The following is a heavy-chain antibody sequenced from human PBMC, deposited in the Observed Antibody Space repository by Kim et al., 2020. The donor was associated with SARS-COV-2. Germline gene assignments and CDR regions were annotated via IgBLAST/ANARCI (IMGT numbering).Heavy chain of an antibody. CDR3: ARDSETDYYYYGMDV. D-gene: IGHD2-21*02. CDR1: GFTVSSNY. V-gene: IGHV3-66*01. Sequence: GGSLRLSCAASGFTVSSNYMSWVRQAQGKGLEWVSVIYSGGSTYYADSVKGRFTISRDNSKNTLYLQMNSLRAEDTAVYYCARDSETDYYYYGMDVWGQGTTVTVSS. J-gene: IGHJ6*02. CDR2: IYSGGST.